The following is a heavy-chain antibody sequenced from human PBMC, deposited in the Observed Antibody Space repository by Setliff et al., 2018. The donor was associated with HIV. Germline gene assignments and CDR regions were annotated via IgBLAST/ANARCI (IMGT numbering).Heavy chain of an antibody. CDR1: GFTFSSYA. V-gene: IGHV3-23*01. J-gene: IGHJ4*02. CDR2: ISGSGGST. CDR3: ARVICNGVCYLDY. D-gene: IGHD2-8*01. Sequence: GGSLRLSCATSGFTFSSYAMSWVRQAPGKGLEWVSTISGSGGSTYYADSVKGRFTISRDNPKNTLYLQMNSPRAEDTAVYYCARVICNGVCYLDYWGQGTLVTVSS.